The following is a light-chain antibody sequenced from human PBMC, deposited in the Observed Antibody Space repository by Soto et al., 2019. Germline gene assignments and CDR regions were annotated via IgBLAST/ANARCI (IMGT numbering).Light chain of an antibody. CDR3: SSYTSSSTYV. Sequence: QSVLTRPASVSGSPGQSITMSCTGTSSDVGGYIYVSWYQQHPGKAPKLMIYDVSNRPSGVSNRFSGSKSGNTASLTISGLQSEDEADYYCSSYTSSSTYVFGTGTKVTVL. CDR2: DVS. V-gene: IGLV2-14*01. CDR1: SSDVGGYIY. J-gene: IGLJ1*01.